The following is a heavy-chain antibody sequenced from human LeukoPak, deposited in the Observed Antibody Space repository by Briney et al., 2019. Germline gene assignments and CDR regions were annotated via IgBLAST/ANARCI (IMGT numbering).Heavy chain of an antibody. D-gene: IGHD3-10*01. Sequence: ASVKVSCKASGYTFTSYYMHWVRQAPGQGLEWMGIINPSGGSTSYAQKFQGRVTMTRDMSTSTVYMELSSLRSEDTAVYYCARGSENVGGLLRFGELLAGGLYYWGQGTLVTVSS. CDR1: GYTFTSYY. J-gene: IGHJ4*02. CDR2: INPSGGST. V-gene: IGHV1-46*01. CDR3: ARGSENVGGLLRFGELLAGGLYY.